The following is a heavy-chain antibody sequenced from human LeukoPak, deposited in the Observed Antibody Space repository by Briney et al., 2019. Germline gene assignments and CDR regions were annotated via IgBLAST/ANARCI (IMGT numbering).Heavy chain of an antibody. V-gene: IGHV3-53*01. CDR2: IHKNAIT. D-gene: IGHD1-26*01. CDR3: AKYQILSGTYCFDY. J-gene: IGHJ4*02. Sequence: GGSLRLSCAASGFTVSSNYMTWVRQAPGKGLEWVSVIHKNAITHYADSVKGRFTISRDNSKNILYLQMNSLRAEDTALYYCAKYQILSGTYCFDYWGQGTLVTVSS. CDR1: GFTVSSNY.